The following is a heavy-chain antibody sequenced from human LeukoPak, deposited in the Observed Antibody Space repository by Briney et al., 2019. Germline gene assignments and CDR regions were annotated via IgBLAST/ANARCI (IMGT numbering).Heavy chain of an antibody. CDR3: AKVRDCYYMDV. CDR2: IRYDESDK. CDR1: GFTFSSYG. V-gene: IGHV3-30*02. J-gene: IGHJ6*03. Sequence: GGSLRLSCAASGFTFSSYGMHWVRQAPGKGLEWVAFIRYDESDKYYADSVKGRFTISRDNSKKTLYLQMNSLRAEDTAVYYCAKVRDCYYMDVWGKGTTLTVSS. D-gene: IGHD2-21*01.